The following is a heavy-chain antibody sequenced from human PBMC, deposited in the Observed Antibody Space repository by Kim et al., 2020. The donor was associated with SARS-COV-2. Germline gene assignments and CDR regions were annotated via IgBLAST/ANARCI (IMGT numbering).Heavy chain of an antibody. CDR2: ISAYNGNT. CDR3: ARDTRGIAAADNLVPDYYYYYGMDV. V-gene: IGHV1-18*04. CDR1: GYTFTSYG. Sequence: ASVKVSCKASGYTFTSYGISWVRQAPGQGLEWMGWISAYNGNTNYAQKLQGRVTMTTDTSTSTAYMELRSLRSDDTAVYYCARDTRGIAAADNLVPDYYYYYGMDVWGQGTTVTVSS. J-gene: IGHJ6*02. D-gene: IGHD6-13*01.